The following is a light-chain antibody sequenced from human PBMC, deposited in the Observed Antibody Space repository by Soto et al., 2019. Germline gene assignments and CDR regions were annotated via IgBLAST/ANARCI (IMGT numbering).Light chain of an antibody. CDR1: QSISIY. Sequence: DIRMTQSPSSLSASVRDSVTITCRASQSISIYLNWYQQKPGKAPKLLISGASTLQSGVPSRFSGGGSGTDFTLTISSLQPEDFATYYCQQSYRTVITFGQGTRLEIK. CDR2: GAS. J-gene: IGKJ5*01. CDR3: QQSYRTVIT. V-gene: IGKV1-39*01.